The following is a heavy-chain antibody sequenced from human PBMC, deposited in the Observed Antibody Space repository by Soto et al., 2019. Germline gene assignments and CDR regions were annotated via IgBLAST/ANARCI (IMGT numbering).Heavy chain of an antibody. CDR3: ASPPSYGDYGYYYYGMDV. Sequence: QVQLVESGGGVVQPGRSLRLSCAASGFTFSSYAMHWVRQAPGKGLEWVAVLSYDESNKYYADSVKGRFTISRDNSKNTXYLQMNSLRAEDTAVYYCASPPSYGDYGYYYYGMDVWGQGTTVTVSS. CDR2: LSYDESNK. D-gene: IGHD4-17*01. J-gene: IGHJ6*02. CDR1: GFTFSSYA. V-gene: IGHV3-30-3*01.